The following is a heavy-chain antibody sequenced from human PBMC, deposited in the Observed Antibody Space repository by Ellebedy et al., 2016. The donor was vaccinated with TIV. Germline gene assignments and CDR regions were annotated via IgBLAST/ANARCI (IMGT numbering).Heavy chain of an antibody. V-gene: IGHV4-34*01. D-gene: IGHD3-10*01. J-gene: IGHJ5*02. CDR1: GGSFGGYY. CDR3: ARDLRTYYYGSGGFDP. CDR2: INHSGST. Sequence: MPSETLSLTCAVYGGSFGGYYWSWIRQPPGKGLEWIGEINHSGSTNYNPSLKSRVTISVDTSKNQFSLKLSSVTAADTAVYYCARDLRTYYYGSGGFDPWGQGTLVTVSS.